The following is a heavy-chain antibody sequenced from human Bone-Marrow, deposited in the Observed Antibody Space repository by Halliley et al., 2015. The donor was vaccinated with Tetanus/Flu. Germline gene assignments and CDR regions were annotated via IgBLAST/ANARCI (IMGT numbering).Heavy chain of an antibody. CDR2: IYSRGGL. Sequence: KALEWVGYIYSRGGLNLHPPLNRRLTLSVDTSKNQFSLNLRSVTAADTAIYFCAREGSSGFDFWGQGTLVTVSS. V-gene: IGHV4-59*01. D-gene: IGHD1-26*01. J-gene: IGHJ4*02. CDR3: AREGSSGFDF.